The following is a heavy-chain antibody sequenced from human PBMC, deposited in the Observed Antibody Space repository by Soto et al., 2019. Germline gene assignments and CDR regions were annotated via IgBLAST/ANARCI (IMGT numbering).Heavy chain of an antibody. CDR2: INAGDGDT. J-gene: IGHJ3*02. Sequence: QVQLVQSGAEVKKPGASVKVSCKASGYTFISYALHWVRQAPGQRLEWMGWINAGDGDTKYSQKFQGSVTITRDISATTAYMELSSLRSEDTAVYYCVGSAGGSPPWFDIWGQGTMVTGSS. CDR1: GYTFISYA. CDR3: VGSAGGSPPWFDI. V-gene: IGHV1-3*01. D-gene: IGHD3-16*01.